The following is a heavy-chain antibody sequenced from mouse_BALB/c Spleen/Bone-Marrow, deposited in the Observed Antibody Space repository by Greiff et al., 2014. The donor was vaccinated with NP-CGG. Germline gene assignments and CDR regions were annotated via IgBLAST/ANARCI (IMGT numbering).Heavy chain of an antibody. CDR2: IYYSGTI. V-gene: IGHV3-5*02. Sequence: QSGPGLVKPSQAVSLTCTVTGISITTGNYRWSWIRQFPGNKLEWIGYIYYSGTITYNPSLTSRTTITRDTSKNQFFLEVNSLTAEDTATYYCARDGGDVDFDYWGQGTTLTVSS. CDR3: ARDGGDVDFDY. CDR1: GISITTGNYR. D-gene: IGHD3-3*01. J-gene: IGHJ2*01.